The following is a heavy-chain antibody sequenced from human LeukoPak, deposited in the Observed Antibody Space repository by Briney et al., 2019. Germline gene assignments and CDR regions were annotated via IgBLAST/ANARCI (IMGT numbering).Heavy chain of an antibody. CDR1: GYTFTSYD. J-gene: IGHJ4*02. CDR3: ARGLPGYSSGWAAGGY. CDR2: MNPNSGNT. D-gene: IGHD6-19*01. Sequence: GASVKVSCKASGYTFTSYDINWVRQATGQGLEWMGWMNPNSGNTGYAQKFQGRVTMTRNTSMSTAYMELSSLRSEDTAVYYCARGLPGYSSGWAAGGYWGQGTLVTVSS. V-gene: IGHV1-8*01.